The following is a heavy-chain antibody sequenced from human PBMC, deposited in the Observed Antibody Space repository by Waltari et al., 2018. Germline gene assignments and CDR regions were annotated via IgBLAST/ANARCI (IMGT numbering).Heavy chain of an antibody. D-gene: IGHD1-1*01. CDR1: GFTFSSYW. CDR3: ARGQNWNDYYYYMDV. J-gene: IGHJ6*03. Sequence: EVQLVESGGGLVQPGGSLRLSCAASGFTFSSYWMSWVRQAPGKGLEWVANIKQDGREKYYVDSVKGRFTSSRDNAKNSRYRQMNSLRAEDTAVYYCARGQNWNDYYYYMDVWGKGTTVTVSS. CDR2: IKQDGREK. V-gene: IGHV3-7*01.